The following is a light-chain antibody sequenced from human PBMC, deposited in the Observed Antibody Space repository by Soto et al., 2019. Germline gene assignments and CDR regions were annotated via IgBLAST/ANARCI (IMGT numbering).Light chain of an antibody. J-gene: IGLJ3*02. CDR2: AVR. V-gene: IGLV2-11*01. CDR3: FSYTANDNWV. Sequence: QSALTQPASVSGSPGQSITISCTGTRSDIGRYNSVSWYQQLPGKAPQLIISAVRQRPSGVPDRFSGSKSGNTASLTISGLQTDDEADYFCFSYTANDNWVFGGGTKVTVL. CDR1: RSDIGRYNS.